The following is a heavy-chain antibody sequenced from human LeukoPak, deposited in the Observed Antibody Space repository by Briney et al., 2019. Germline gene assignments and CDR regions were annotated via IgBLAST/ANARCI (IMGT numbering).Heavy chain of an antibody. Sequence: SGGSLRLSCAASGFTFSSYEMNWVRQARGKGLEWVSYISSSGSTIYYADSVKGRFTISRDNAKNSLYLQMNSLRAEDTAVYYCARGRDWLLSPLDYWGQGTLVTVSS. CDR3: ARGRDWLLSPLDY. CDR2: ISSSGSTI. CDR1: GFTFSSYE. J-gene: IGHJ4*02. D-gene: IGHD3/OR15-3a*01. V-gene: IGHV3-48*03.